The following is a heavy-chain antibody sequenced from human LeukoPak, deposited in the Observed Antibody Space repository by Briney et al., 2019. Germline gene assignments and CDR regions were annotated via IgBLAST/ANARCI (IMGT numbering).Heavy chain of an antibody. CDR2: INHSGST. CDR1: GGSFSGYY. Sequence: TSETLSLTCAVYGGSFSGYYWSWIRQPPGKGLEWIGEINHSGSTNYNASLKSRVTISVDTSKNQFSLKLSSVTAADTAVYYCAGAPFDPWNDINWFDPWGQGTLVTVSS. CDR3: AGAPFDPWNDINWFDP. V-gene: IGHV4-34*01. D-gene: IGHD1-1*01. J-gene: IGHJ5*02.